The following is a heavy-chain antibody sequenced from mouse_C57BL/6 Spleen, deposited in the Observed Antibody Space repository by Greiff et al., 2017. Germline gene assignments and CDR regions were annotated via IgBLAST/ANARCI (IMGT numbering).Heavy chain of an antibody. V-gene: IGHV1-4*01. CDR1: GYTFTSYT. CDR2: INPSSGYT. Sequence: QVQLKQSGAELARPGASVQMSCKASGYTFTSYTLHWVKQRPGQGLEWIGYINPSSGYTKYNQKFKDKATLAADKSSSTAYMQLSSLTSEDAAVYYGARSDGNYVGFAYWGQGTLVTVSA. J-gene: IGHJ3*01. CDR3: ARSDGNYVGFAY. D-gene: IGHD2-1*01.